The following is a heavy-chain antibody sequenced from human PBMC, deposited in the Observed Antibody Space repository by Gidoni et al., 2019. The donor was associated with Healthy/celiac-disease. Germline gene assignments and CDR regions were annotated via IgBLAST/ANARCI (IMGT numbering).Heavy chain of an antibody. J-gene: IGHJ3*02. Sequence: QLQLQESGPGLVKPSETLSLTCTVSGGSISSSSYYWGWIRQPPGTGLEWIGSIYYSGSTYYNPSLKSRVTISVDTSKNQFSLKLSSVTAADTAVYYCASSPNYYDSSGTGAFDIWGQGTMVTVSS. D-gene: IGHD3-22*01. V-gene: IGHV4-39*01. CDR1: GGSISSSSYY. CDR3: ASSPNYYDSSGTGAFDI. CDR2: IYYSGST.